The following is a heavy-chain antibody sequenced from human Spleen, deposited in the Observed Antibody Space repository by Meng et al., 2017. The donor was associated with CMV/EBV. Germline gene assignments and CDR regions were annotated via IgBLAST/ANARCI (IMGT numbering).Heavy chain of an antibody. CDR3: ARDRKYCSSTSCYMDYYYGMDV. J-gene: IGHJ6*02. Sequence: ASVKVSCKASGYTFNAFYMHWVRQAPGQGLEWMGWINPNTDATDYAQKFQGRVTVTRDTSTSTVYMELSSLRSEDTAVYYCARDRKYCSSTSCYMDYYYGMDVWGQGTTVTVSS. CDR2: INPNTDAT. CDR1: GYTFNAFY. D-gene: IGHD2-2*02. V-gene: IGHV1-2*02.